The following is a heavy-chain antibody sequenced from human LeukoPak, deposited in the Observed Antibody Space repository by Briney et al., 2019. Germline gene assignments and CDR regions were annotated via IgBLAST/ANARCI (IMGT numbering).Heavy chain of an antibody. CDR1: GFTFDDYA. D-gene: IGHD2-2*01. CDR2: ISWNSGSI. J-gene: IGHJ6*04. V-gene: IGHV3-9*01. CDR3: AREGGYCSSTSCYEMDGMDV. Sequence: GRSLRLSCAASGFTFDDYAMHWVRQAPGKGLEWVSGISWNSGSIGYADSVKGRSTISRDNAKNSLYLQMNSLRAEDTAVYYCAREGGYCSSTSCYEMDGMDVWGKGTTVTVSS.